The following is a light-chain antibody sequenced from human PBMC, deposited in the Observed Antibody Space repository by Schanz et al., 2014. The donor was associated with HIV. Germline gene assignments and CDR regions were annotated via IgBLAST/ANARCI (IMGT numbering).Light chain of an antibody. CDR1: TSNIGSNT. CDR3: ATWDDSLNVWV. V-gene: IGLV1-44*01. Sequence: QSVLTQPPSASGTPGQSVTVSCSGSTSNIGSNTVDCFQQLPGTAPKLLIYNTNVRPSGVPDRFSGSKSGTSASLAISGLQSEDEADYYCATWDDSLNVWVFGGGTKLTVL. J-gene: IGLJ3*02. CDR2: NTN.